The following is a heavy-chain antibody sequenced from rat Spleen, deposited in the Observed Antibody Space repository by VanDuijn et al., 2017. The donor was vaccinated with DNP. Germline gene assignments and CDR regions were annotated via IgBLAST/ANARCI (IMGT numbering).Heavy chain of an antibody. J-gene: IGHJ4*01. CDR1: GFTFSSYW. CDR3: VRVNSGFLYYALDA. V-gene: IGHV5-58*01. D-gene: IGHD4-4*01. Sequence: EVQLVESGGDLVQPGRSLKLSCVASGFTFSSYWMYWIRQAPGKGLEWVASINTDGGTTYYPDSVKGRFTISRDDAKNTLYLQMNSLRSEDTATYYCVRVNSGFLYYALDAWGQGTSVTVSS. CDR2: INTDGGTT.